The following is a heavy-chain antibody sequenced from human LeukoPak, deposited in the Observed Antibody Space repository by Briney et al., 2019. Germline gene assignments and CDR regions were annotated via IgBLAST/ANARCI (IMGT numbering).Heavy chain of an antibody. Sequence: PGGSLRLSCAASGFTFSSYAMSWVRQAPGKGLEWVSAISGSGGSTYYADSVKGRFTISRDNSKNTLYLQMNSLRAEDTAVYYCARASVNYYYGMDVWGQGTTVTVSS. D-gene: IGHD4-11*01. CDR3: ARASVNYYYGMDV. V-gene: IGHV3-23*01. CDR2: ISGSGGST. J-gene: IGHJ6*02. CDR1: GFTFSSYA.